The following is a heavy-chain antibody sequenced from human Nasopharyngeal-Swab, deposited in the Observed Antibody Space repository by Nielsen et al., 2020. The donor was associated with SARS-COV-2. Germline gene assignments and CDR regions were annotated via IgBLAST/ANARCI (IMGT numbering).Heavy chain of an antibody. J-gene: IGHJ4*02. CDR3: VSAGSIEY. D-gene: IGHD3-10*01. V-gene: IGHV3-33*01. Sequence: GGSLRLSCVASGFTYKYGMNWVRQAPGKGLEWVSVIWYDGSKKFYAESVKGRFSISRDESKNTVYLQMISLRVEDTAVYYCVSAGSIEYWGPGTLVTVSS. CDR1: GFTYKYG. CDR2: IWYDGSKK.